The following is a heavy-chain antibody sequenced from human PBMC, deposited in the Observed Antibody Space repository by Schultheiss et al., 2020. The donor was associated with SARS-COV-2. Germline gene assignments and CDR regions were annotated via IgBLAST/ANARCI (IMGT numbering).Heavy chain of an antibody. CDR1: GGSFSSYY. J-gene: IGHJ4*02. V-gene: IGHV4-39*01. Sequence: SETLSLTCAVYGGSFSSYYWGWIRQPPGKGLEWIGSIYYSGSTYYNPSLKSRVTISVDTSKNQFSLKLSSVTAADTAVYYCARQSNYGGELDYWGQGTLVTVAS. CDR2: IYYSGST. D-gene: IGHD4-23*01. CDR3: ARQSNYGGELDY.